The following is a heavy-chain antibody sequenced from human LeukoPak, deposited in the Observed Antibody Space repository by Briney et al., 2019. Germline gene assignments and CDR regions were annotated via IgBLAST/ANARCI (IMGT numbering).Heavy chain of an antibody. D-gene: IGHD6-13*01. CDR2: FSVSGGRT. CDR1: GFTFIAYA. V-gene: IGHV3-23*01. CDR3: AKSRGQQLANYFDS. J-gene: IGHJ4*02. Sequence: RGSLRLSRAASGFTFIAYAISWVREAPGKGLEWVSVFSVSGGRTCYADSVKGRFTIARDSSQNTLYLQMNSLRAEDAAVYYCAKSRGQQLANYFDSWGQGTLVTVSS.